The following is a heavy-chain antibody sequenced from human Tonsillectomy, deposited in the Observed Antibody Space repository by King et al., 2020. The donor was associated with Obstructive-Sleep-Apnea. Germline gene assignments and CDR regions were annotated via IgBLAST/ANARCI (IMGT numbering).Heavy chain of an antibody. CDR3: VKGVSSSWLYFDY. J-gene: IGHJ4*02. CDR1: GFTFSSYA. D-gene: IGHD6-13*01. CDR2: ISNLGGST. V-gene: IGHV3-64D*06. Sequence: DVQLVESGGGLVQPGGSLRLSCSASGFTFSSYAMHWVRQAPGKGLEYVSAISNLGGSTYYADSVKGRFTISRDNSKNTLYLQMSSLRPEDTAVYYCVKGVSSSWLYFDYWGQGTLVTVSS.